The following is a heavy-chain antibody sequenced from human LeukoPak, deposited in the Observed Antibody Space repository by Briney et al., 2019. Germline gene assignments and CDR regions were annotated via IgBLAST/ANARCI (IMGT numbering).Heavy chain of an antibody. J-gene: IGHJ4*02. CDR3: AKDASGYSYGYYDY. CDR1: GFTLSSYA. CDR2: ISSSGGST. D-gene: IGHD5-18*01. Sequence: GGSLRLSCAASGFTLSSYAMSWVRQAPGKGLEWVSAISSSGGSTYYADSVKGRFTISRDNSKNTLYLQMNSLRAEDTAVYYCAKDASGYSYGYYDYWGQGTLVTVSS. V-gene: IGHV3-23*01.